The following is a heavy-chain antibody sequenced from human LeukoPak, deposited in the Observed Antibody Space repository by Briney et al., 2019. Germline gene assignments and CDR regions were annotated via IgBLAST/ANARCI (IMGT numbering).Heavy chain of an antibody. Sequence: PSETLSLTSAVYGGSFSGYYWSWIRQPPGKGLEWIGEINHSGSTNYNPSLKSRVTISVDTSKNQFSLKLSSVTAADTAVYYCARVAHYDFWSGPPGDAWGKGTTVTVSS. D-gene: IGHD3-3*01. CDR1: GGSFSGYY. CDR3: ARVAHYDFWSGPPGDA. V-gene: IGHV4-34*01. CDR2: INHSGST. J-gene: IGHJ6*04.